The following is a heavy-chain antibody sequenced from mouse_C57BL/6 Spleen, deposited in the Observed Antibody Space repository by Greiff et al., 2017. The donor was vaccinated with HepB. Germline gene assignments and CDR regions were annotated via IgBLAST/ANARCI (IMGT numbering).Heavy chain of an antibody. Sequence: QVQLQQPGAELVRPGSSVKLSCKASGYTFTSYWMHWVKQRPIQGLEWIGNIDPSDSETHYNQKFKDKATLTVDKSSSTAYMQLSSLTSEDSAVYYGASDSSGYGAMDYWGQGTSVTVSS. CDR2: IDPSDSET. CDR1: GYTFTSYW. CDR3: ASDSSGYGAMDY. V-gene: IGHV1-52*01. J-gene: IGHJ4*01. D-gene: IGHD3-2*02.